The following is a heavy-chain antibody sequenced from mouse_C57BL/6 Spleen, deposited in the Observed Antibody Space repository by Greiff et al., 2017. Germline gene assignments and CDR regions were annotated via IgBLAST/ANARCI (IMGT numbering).Heavy chain of an antibody. J-gene: IGHJ3*01. Sequence: EVKVVESGGGLVQPKGSLKLSCAASGFTFNTYAMHWVRQAPGKGLEWVARISSKSSNYATYYADSVKARFTSSRDDSQSMLDLQMNSLKTEDTAMYYCGRGLYYDYGAWFAYWGQGTLVTVSA. CDR3: GRGLYYDYGAWFAY. D-gene: IGHD2-4*01. CDR2: ISSKSSNYAT. V-gene: IGHV10-3*01. CDR1: GFTFNTYA.